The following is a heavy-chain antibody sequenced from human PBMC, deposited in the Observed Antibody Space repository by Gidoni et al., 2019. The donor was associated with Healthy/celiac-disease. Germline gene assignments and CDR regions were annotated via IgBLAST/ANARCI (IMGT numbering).Heavy chain of an antibody. Sequence: QVQLVESGGGVVQPGRSLRLSCAAPGFTFSSYAMHWVRQAPGKGLVWGAVIAYDGSNKYYADSVKGRFTISRDNSKNTLYLQMNSLRAEDTAVYYCARDPSADGIAVAGTFGYWGQGTLVTVSS. CDR1: GFTFSSYA. CDR2: IAYDGSNK. CDR3: ARDPSADGIAVAGTFGY. J-gene: IGHJ4*02. D-gene: IGHD6-19*01. V-gene: IGHV3-30-3*01.